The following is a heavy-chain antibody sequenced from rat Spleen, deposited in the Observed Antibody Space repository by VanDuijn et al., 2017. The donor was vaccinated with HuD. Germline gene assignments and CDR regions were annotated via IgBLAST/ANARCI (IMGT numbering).Heavy chain of an antibody. CDR3: ARERNWERYFDY. CDR1: GFNFNDYW. V-gene: IGHV5-29*01. Sequence: EVKLVESGGGLVQPGRSLKLSCAASGFNFNDYWMGWVRQAPTKGLEWVATISYDGSSTYYRDSVKGRFTISRDNAKNTVDMQLSSLGSEDTAMYFCARERNWERYFDYWGQGVMVTVSS. D-gene: IGHD5-1*01. J-gene: IGHJ2*01. CDR2: ISYDGSST.